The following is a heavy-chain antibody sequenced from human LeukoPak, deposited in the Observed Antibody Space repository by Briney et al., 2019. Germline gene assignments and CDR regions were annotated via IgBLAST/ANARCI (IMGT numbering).Heavy chain of an antibody. D-gene: IGHD3-22*01. CDR3: ARGSTYYDSSGQVPFDY. V-gene: IGHV3-48*01. Sequence: GGSLRLSCAASGFTFSNAWMNWVRQAPGKGLEWGSYISGSSSTIYYADSVKGRFTISRDNGKNTLYLQMNSLRAEDTAVYYCARGSTYYDSSGQVPFDYWGQGTLVTVSS. J-gene: IGHJ4*02. CDR2: ISGSSSTI. CDR1: GFTFSNAW.